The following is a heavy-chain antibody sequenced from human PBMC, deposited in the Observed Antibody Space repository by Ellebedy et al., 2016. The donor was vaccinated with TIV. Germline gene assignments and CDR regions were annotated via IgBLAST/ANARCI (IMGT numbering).Heavy chain of an antibody. V-gene: IGHV4-59*08. D-gene: IGHD1-1*01. J-gene: IGHJ6*02. CDR2: IYYNGST. CDR1: GVFITSYF. Sequence: SETLSLTCSVPGVFITSYFWGWIRQPPGKGLEWIGYIYYNGSTSYNPSLKSRVSISVDRSNNQFPLRLSSVTAADTAVYYCARSFFDLSSWYNNDFYYGMDLWGQGTTVTDSS. CDR3: ARSFFDLSSWYNNDFYYGMDL.